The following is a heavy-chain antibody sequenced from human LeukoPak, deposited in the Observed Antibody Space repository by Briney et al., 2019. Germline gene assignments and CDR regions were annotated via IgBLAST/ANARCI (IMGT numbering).Heavy chain of an antibody. J-gene: IGHJ6*02. Sequence: GGSLRLSCAASGFTFSSYSMHWVRQAPGKGLEWVAVIWYDGSNKYYADSVKGRFTISRDNSKNTLYLQMNSLRAEDTAVYYCAKERITMVRGVIKPLYYYGMDVWGQGTTVTVSS. CDR2: IWYDGSNK. CDR3: AKERITMVRGVIKPLYYYGMDV. D-gene: IGHD3-10*01. V-gene: IGHV3-33*06. CDR1: GFTFSSYS.